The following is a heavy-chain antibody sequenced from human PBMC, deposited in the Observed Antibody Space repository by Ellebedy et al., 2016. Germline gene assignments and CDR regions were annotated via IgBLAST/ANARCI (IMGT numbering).Heavy chain of an antibody. CDR1: GFTFSDYY. V-gene: IGHV3-11*06. CDR3: AKWNGGWYAFEV. J-gene: IGHJ3*01. CDR2: ISSHSGST. D-gene: IGHD6-19*01. Sequence: GGSLRLSCAASGFTFSDYYMNWIRQAPGKGLEWVSYISSHSGSTNYVDSVKGRFTISRDNAENSLYLQMNSLRAEDTAVYYCAKWNGGWYAFEVWGQGTMVTVSS.